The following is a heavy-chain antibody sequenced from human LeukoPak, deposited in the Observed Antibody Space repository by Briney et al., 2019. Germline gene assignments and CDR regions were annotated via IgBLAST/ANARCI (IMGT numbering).Heavy chain of an antibody. V-gene: IGHV1-69*06. CDR1: GGTFSSYA. J-gene: IGHJ3*02. D-gene: IGHD3-22*01. CDR2: IIPIFGTA. Sequence: SVKVSCKASGGTFSSYAISWVRQAAGQGHEWMGGIIPIFGTANYAQKFQGRVTITADRSTSTAYMELSSLRSEDTAVYYCAKYFDSSGYYRHAFDIWGQGTMVTVSS. CDR3: AKYFDSSGYYRHAFDI.